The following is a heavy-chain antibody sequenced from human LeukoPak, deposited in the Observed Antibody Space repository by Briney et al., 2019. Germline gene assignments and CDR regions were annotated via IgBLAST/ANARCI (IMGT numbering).Heavy chain of an antibody. CDR3: ARDGTSTDDY. D-gene: IGHD2-2*01. J-gene: IGHJ4*02. V-gene: IGHV1-18*01. Sequence: ASVKVSCKTSGYAFSNFGINWVRQAPGQGLEWMGWISGNNDNPNYGQKFQGRFTVTTDSSTSTAYMELRNLRFDDTAVYYCARDGTSTDDYWGQGTLVTVSS. CDR2: ISGNNDNP. CDR1: GYAFSNFG.